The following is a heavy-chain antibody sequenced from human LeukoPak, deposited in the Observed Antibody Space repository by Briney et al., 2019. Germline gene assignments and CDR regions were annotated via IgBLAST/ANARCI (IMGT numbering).Heavy chain of an antibody. CDR1: GDSISTYY. V-gene: IGHV4-59*01. CDR3: AAYFGDYGFPH. D-gene: IGHD4-17*01. CDR2: ISYSGST. Sequence: SETLSLTCTVSGDSISTYYWTWIRQPPGKGLEWIGYISYSGSTNCNPSLKSRVSLSVDPSKKQFSLKLSSVTAADTAMYYCAAYFGDYGFPHWGQGTLVTVSS. J-gene: IGHJ4*02.